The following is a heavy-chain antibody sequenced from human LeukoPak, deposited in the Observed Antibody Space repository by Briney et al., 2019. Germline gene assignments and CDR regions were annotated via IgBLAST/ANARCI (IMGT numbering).Heavy chain of an antibody. D-gene: IGHD3-10*01. CDR2: ISSSCRTI. CDR3: ERARGYEPAGAGFDY. V-gene: IGHV3-48*04. CDR1: GFTFSCYI. Sequence: GGSLRLSCAASGFTFSCYITNWVRQAPGKGLEGVSYISSSCRTIYYADSVKGRCTISRDNAKNSLYLQMNILRAEDTAVYYCERARGYEPAGAGFDYWGQGTLVTVSS. J-gene: IGHJ4*02.